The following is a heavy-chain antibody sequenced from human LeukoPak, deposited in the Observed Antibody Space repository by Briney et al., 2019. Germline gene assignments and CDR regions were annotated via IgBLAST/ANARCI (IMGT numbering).Heavy chain of an antibody. D-gene: IGHD5-18*01. CDR3: ARDPKYSYGLGSFVY. V-gene: IGHV3-20*04. J-gene: IGHJ4*02. Sequence: GSLRLSCEGSGFTFDDYGMAWVRQVPGKGLEWVAGINWNSDDLNYVKSAKGRFTISRDNAKNFLYLQIDSLRAEDTAVYYCARDPKYSYGLGSFVYWGQGSLVVVSS. CDR1: GFTFDDYG. CDR2: INWNSDDL.